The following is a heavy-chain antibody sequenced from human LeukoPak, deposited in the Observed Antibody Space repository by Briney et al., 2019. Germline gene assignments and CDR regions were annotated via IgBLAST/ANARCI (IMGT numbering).Heavy chain of an antibody. CDR1: GYSFTSYW. J-gene: IGHJ5*02. D-gene: IGHD1-26*01. CDR2: IYPRDSDT. V-gene: IGHV5-51*01. Sequence: GESLKISCKGSGYSFTSYWIGWVRQMPGKGLEWMGIIYPRDSDTRYSPSFQGQVTISADKSISTAYLQWSSLKASDTAMYYCARLGVQVGATLRYNWFDPWGQGTLVTVSS. CDR3: ARLGVQVGATLRYNWFDP.